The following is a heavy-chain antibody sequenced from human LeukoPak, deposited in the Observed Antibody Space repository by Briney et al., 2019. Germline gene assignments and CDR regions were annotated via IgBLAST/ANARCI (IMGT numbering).Heavy chain of an antibody. CDR3: ARSVRGGDYVITYYYYYYMDV. Sequence: SETLSLTCAVYGGSFSGYYWSWIRQPPGKGLEWIGEVNHSGSTNYNPSLKSRVTISVDTSKNQFSLKLSSVTAADTAAYYCARSVRGGDYVITYYYYYYMDVWGKGTTVTVSS. J-gene: IGHJ6*03. CDR2: VNHSGST. CDR1: GGSFSGYY. D-gene: IGHD4-17*01. V-gene: IGHV4-34*01.